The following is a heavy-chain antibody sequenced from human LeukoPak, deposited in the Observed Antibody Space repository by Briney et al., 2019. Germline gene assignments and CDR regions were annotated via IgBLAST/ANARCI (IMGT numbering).Heavy chain of an antibody. V-gene: IGHV3-23*01. Sequence: GGSLRLSCAASGFTFSSYAMSWVRQAPGKGLEWVSAISGSGGSTYYADSVKGRFTISRDNSKNTLYLQTNSLRAEDTAVYYCAKDLHPSIAAAGHYFDYWGQGTLVTVSS. D-gene: IGHD6-13*01. CDR2: ISGSGGST. CDR3: AKDLHPSIAAAGHYFDY. CDR1: GFTFSSYA. J-gene: IGHJ4*02.